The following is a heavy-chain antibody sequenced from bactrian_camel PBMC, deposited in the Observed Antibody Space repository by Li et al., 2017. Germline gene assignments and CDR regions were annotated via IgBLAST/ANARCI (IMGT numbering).Heavy chain of an antibody. Sequence: HVQLVESGGGLVQPGGSLRLSCAASGFTFNNYYMMWVRQAPGKGLEWVSTFYGDGGNTYYADSVKGRLSISRDNDKKTLYLQLNSLKTEDMAMYYCASHPCDQRLYFYNNWGQGTQVTVS. J-gene: IGHJ4*01. CDR1: GFTFNNYY. CDR2: FYGDGGNT. D-gene: IGHD2*01. V-gene: IGHV3-2*01. CDR3: ASHPCDQRLYFYNN.